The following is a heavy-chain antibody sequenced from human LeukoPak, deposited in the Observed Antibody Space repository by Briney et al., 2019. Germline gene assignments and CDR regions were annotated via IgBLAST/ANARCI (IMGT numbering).Heavy chain of an antibody. CDR2: IGSASSYV. CDR3: ATSIGVAVAFDF. Sequence: GGSLRLSCAASGFALNSYTLSWVRQAPGKGLEWVAFIGSASSYVFYADSVKGRFTISRDNAKNSLYLQMNSLKAEDTAIYYCATSIGVAVAFDFWGQGTLVTVSS. J-gene: IGHJ4*02. CDR1: GFALNSYT. V-gene: IGHV3-21*04. D-gene: IGHD6-19*01.